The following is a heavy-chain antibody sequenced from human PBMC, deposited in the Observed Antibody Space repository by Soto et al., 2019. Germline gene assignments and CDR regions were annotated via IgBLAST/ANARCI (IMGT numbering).Heavy chain of an antibody. CDR2: IYYSGST. J-gene: IGHJ4*02. D-gene: IGHD1-26*01. CDR3: AGIYSGSPGGTLRY. CDR1: GGSISSGGYY. V-gene: IGHV4-31*03. Sequence: QVQLQESGPGLVKPSQTLSLTCTVSGGSISSGGYYWSWIRQHPGKGLEWIGYIYYSGSTYYNPALKSRVTITVNPSKNQFSLKLSSVTAADTAVYYCAGIYSGSPGGTLRYWGQGTLVTVSS.